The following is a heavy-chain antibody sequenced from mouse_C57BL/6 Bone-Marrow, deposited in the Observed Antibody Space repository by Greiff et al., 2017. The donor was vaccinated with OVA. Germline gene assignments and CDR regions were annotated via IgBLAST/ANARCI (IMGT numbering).Heavy chain of an antibody. D-gene: IGHD3-2*02. CDR1: GYTFTSYG. Sequence: VKLVESGAELARPGASVKLSCKASGYTFTSYGISWVKQRTGQGLEWIGEIYPRSGNTYYNEKFKGKATLTADKSSSTAYMELRSLTSEDSAVYFCARDSSSVFAYWGQGTLVTVSA. J-gene: IGHJ3*01. V-gene: IGHV1-81*01. CDR3: ARDSSSVFAY. CDR2: IYPRSGNT.